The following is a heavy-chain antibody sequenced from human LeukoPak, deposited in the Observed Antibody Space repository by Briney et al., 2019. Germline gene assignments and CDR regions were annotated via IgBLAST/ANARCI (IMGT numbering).Heavy chain of an antibody. CDR2: INAGNGNT. CDR3: ARDGRRIAVADY. CDR1: GYTFTSYA. J-gene: IGHJ4*02. V-gene: IGHV1-3*01. Sequence: ASVKVSCKASGYTFTSYAMHWVRQAPGQRLEWIGWINAGNGNTEYSQKFQGRVTITRDTSASTAYMELSSLRSEDTAVYYCARDGRRIAVADYWGQGTLVTVSS. D-gene: IGHD6-19*01.